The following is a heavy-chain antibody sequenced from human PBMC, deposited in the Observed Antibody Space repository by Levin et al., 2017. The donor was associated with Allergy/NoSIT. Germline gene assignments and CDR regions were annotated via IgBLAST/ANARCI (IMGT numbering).Heavy chain of an antibody. D-gene: IGHD2-2*01. Sequence: GGSLRLSCAASGFTFTSYAMSWVRQAPGKGLEWVSAIGGSGGSTYYADSVKGRFTISRNNSEKTLYLQMNSLRAEDTAVYYCAKALGFCSSTSCSYYMDVWGKGTTVTVSS. CDR2: IGGSGGST. CDR3: AKALGFCSSTSCSYYMDV. CDR1: GFTFTSYA. V-gene: IGHV3-23*01. J-gene: IGHJ6*03.